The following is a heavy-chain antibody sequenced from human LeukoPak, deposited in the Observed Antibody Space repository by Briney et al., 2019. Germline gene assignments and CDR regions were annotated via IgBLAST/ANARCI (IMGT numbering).Heavy chain of an antibody. CDR1: GFTFRSYS. CDR2: ISSSSSYI. CDR3: AIDSVAAEQLDV. J-gene: IGHJ6*04. Sequence: KSGGTLRLSFAASGFTFRSYSMNWVRQAPGKGLEWVSSISSSSSYIYYADSVKGRFTISRDNAKNSLYLQMNSLRAEDTAVYYCAIDSVAAEQLDVWGKGTTVTVSS. V-gene: IGHV3-21*01. D-gene: IGHD6-13*01.